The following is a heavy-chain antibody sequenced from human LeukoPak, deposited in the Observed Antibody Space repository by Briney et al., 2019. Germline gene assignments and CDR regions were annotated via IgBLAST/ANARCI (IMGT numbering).Heavy chain of an antibody. CDR2: ISAYNGNT. CDR3: AILSRYSSSSGEDY. CDR1: GYTFTSYG. D-gene: IGHD6-6*01. V-gene: IGHV1-18*01. Sequence: GASVKVSCKASGYTFTSYGISWVRQAPGQGLEWMGWISAYNGNTNYAQKLQGRVTMTTDTSTSTAYMELRSLRSDDTAVYYCAILSRYSSSSGEDYWGRGTLVTVSS. J-gene: IGHJ4*02.